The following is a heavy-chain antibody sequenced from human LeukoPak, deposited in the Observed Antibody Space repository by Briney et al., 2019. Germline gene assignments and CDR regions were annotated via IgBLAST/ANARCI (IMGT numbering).Heavy chain of an antibody. CDR3: ARAQYYYGSGSYLNY. V-gene: IGHV3-30-3*01. D-gene: IGHD3-10*01. CDR1: GFTFNNCA. CDR2: ISYDGSSK. J-gene: IGHJ4*02. Sequence: PGGSLRLPCAASGFTFNNCAMHWVRQAPGKGLEWVAVISYDGSSKYYADSVKGRFTISRDNSKNTLDLQMNSLRAEDTAVYYCARAQYYYGSGSYLNYWGQGTLVTVSS.